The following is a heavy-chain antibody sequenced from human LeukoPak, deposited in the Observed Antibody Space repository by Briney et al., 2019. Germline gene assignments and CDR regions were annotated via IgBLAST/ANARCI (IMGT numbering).Heavy chain of an antibody. CDR2: IYYSGST. D-gene: IGHD1-7*01. CDR3: ARDNWNYGSSMDV. CDR1: GASVSSASY. Sequence: SETLSLTCTVSGASVSSASYWSWIRQPPGKGLEWIGYIYYSGSTNYNPSLKSRVTISVDTSKNQFSLKLSSVTAADTAVYYCARDNWNYGSSMDVWGQGTTVTVSS. J-gene: IGHJ6*02. V-gene: IGHV4-61*01.